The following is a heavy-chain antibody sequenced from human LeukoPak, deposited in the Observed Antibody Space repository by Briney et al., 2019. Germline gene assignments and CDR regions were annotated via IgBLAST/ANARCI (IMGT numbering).Heavy chain of an antibody. CDR1: GFTFSSFW. CDR2: IKTDGSEK. Sequence: GGSLRLSCAASGFTFSSFWMAWVRQAPGKGLEWVANIKTDGSEKYYVGSVKGRFTISRDNAENSLYLQMNSLRAEDTAVYYCARATGIQLWFPFDYWGQGTLVTVSS. CDR3: ARATGIQLWFPFDY. D-gene: IGHD5-18*01. V-gene: IGHV3-7*01. J-gene: IGHJ4*02.